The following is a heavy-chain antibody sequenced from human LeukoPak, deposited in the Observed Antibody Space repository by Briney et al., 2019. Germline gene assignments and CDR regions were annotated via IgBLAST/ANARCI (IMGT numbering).Heavy chain of an antibody. CDR2: SSGSGGST. CDR3: AKDLRFLEWLFPNFDY. CDR1: GFTFSSYA. Sequence: PGGSLRLSCAASGFTFSSYAMSWVRQAPGKGLEWVSASSGSGGSTYYADSVKGRFTISRDNSKNTLYLQMNSLRAEDTAVYYCAKDLRFLEWLFPNFDYWGQGTLVTVSS. J-gene: IGHJ4*02. D-gene: IGHD3-3*01. V-gene: IGHV3-23*01.